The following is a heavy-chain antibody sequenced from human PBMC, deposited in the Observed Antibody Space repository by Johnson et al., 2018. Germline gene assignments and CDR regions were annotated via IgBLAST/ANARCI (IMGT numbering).Heavy chain of an antibody. V-gene: IGHV3-30-3*01. CDR1: GFTFSSYA. CDR2: ISYDGSNK. D-gene: IGHD2-15*01. J-gene: IGHJ3*02. Sequence: QVQLVQSGGGVVQPGRSLRLSCAASGFTFSSYAMHWVRQAPGKGLEWVAVISYDGSNKYYADSVKGRFTISRDNSKNTLYLQMNSLRAEDTAVDYCARDWWGPRIGAKHQEDAFDIWGQGTMVTVSS. CDR3: ARDWWGPRIGAKHQEDAFDI.